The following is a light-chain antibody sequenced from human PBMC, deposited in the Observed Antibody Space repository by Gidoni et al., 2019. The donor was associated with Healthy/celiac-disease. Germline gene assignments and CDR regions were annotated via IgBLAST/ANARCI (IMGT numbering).Light chain of an antibody. CDR3: QQRSNWPSLT. CDR2: DAS. CDR1: QSVSSY. V-gene: IGKV3-11*01. Sequence: DIVLTLSPATLSLSPGERATLACRASQSVSSYLAWYQQKPGQAPRLLIYDASNRATGIPARFSGSGSGTDFTLTISSLEPEDFAVYYCQQRSNWPSLTFGGGTKLEIK. J-gene: IGKJ4*01.